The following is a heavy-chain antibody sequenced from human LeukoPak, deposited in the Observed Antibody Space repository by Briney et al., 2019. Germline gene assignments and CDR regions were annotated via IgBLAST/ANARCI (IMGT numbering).Heavy chain of an antibody. D-gene: IGHD4-17*01. Sequence: PGGSLRLSCAASGFTFSNAWMSWVRQAPGKGLEWVGRIKSKIDGRTTDYTAPVKGRFTISRDDSKNTLYLQMNSLKTEDTAVYYCTAVDGDYQTIDYWGQGTLVTVSS. CDR1: GFTFSNAW. CDR3: TAVDGDYQTIDY. J-gene: IGHJ4*02. V-gene: IGHV3-15*01. CDR2: IKSKIDGRTT.